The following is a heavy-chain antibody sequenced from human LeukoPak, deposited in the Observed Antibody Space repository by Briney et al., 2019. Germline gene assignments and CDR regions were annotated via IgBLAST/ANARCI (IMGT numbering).Heavy chain of an antibody. D-gene: IGHD3-22*01. Sequence: GSLRLSCAASGFTFRSYEMNWVRQPPGKGLEWIGEINHSGSTNYNPSLKSRVTISVDTSTNQFSLKLSSVTAADTAVYYCARGDSIVVDAFDIWGQGTMVTVSS. J-gene: IGHJ3*02. CDR3: ARGDSIVVDAFDI. V-gene: IGHV4-34*01. CDR2: INHSGST. CDR1: GFTFRSYE.